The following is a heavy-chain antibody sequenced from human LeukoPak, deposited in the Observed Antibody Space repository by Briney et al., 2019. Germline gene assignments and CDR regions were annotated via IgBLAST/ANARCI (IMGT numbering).Heavy chain of an antibody. CDR2: INTDGSST. J-gene: IGHJ4*02. Sequence: GGSLRLSCAASGFTFSSYWIHWVRQAPGKGLVWVSRINTDGSSTSYADSVKGRFTISRDNAKNTLYLQMNSLRVEDTAVYYCARGDILTGSYFDYWGQGTLVTVSS. D-gene: IGHD3-9*01. CDR3: ARGDILTGSYFDY. CDR1: GFTFSSYW. V-gene: IGHV3-74*01.